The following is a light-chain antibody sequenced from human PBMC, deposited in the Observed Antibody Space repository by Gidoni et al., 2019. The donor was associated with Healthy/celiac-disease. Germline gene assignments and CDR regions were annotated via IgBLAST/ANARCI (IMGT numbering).Light chain of an antibody. CDR1: SSDVGGYNY. V-gene: IGLV2-14*01. Sequence: QSALTQPASVSGSPGQSITISCTGTSSDVGGYNYVSWYQQPPGKAPNLMIYEVSNRPSGVSNRFSGSKSGNTASLTISGLQAEDEADYYCSSYTSSSTLSYVFGTGTKVTV. CDR3: SSYTSSSTLSYV. CDR2: EVS. J-gene: IGLJ1*01.